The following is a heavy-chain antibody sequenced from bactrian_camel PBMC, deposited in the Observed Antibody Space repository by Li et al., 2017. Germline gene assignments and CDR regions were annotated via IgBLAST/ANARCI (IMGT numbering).Heavy chain of an antibody. CDR2: IERSGST. D-gene: IGHD2*01. CDR1: GYTYNRNC. Sequence: HVQLVESGGGLVRPGGSLKLSCAASGYTYNRNCMAWFRQAPGKEREGVAGIERSGSTSYADSVKGRFTISQDKAKNAMYLQMNSLKAEDTAAYSCAAFGGGDCPISGYEGQGTQVTVS. V-gene: IGHV3S53*01. J-gene: IGHJ4*01.